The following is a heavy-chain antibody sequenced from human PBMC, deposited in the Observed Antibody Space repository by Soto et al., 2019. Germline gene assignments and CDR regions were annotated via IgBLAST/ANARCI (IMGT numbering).Heavy chain of an antibody. Sequence: QVQLVESGGGVVQPGRSLRLSCAASGFTFSSYGMHWVRQAPGKGLEWVAVIWYDGSNKYYADSVKGRFTISRDNSKNPVYLQMNSLRAGETAVYYCGRGVATGGGGYYFDYWGQGTLVTVSS. V-gene: IGHV3-33*01. CDR1: GFTFSSYG. D-gene: IGHD5-12*01. CDR3: GRGVATGGGGYYFDY. CDR2: IWYDGSNK. J-gene: IGHJ4*02.